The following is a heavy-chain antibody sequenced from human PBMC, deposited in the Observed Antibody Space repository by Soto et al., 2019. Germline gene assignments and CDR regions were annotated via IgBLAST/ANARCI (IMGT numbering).Heavy chain of an antibody. CDR1: GGTFSSYT. Sequence: ASVKVSCKASGGTFSSYTISWVRQAPGQGLDWMGRIIPILGIANYEQKFQGRVTITADKSTSTAYMELSSLRSEDTAVYYCARGAYDILTGYYHDAFDIWGQGTMVTVSS. V-gene: IGHV1-69*02. J-gene: IGHJ3*02. CDR3: ARGAYDILTGYYHDAFDI. D-gene: IGHD3-9*01. CDR2: IIPILGIA.